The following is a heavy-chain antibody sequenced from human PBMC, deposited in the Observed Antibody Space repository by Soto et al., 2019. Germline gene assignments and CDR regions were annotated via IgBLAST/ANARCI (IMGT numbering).Heavy chain of an antibody. D-gene: IGHD3-16*01. CDR3: ARGAYGTNDY. CDR1: GGSISSYY. J-gene: IGHJ4*02. Sequence: SETLSLTCTVSGGSISSYYWSWIRQPPGKGLEWIGYIYYSGSTNYNPSLKSRVTISVDTSKNQFSLKLSSVTAADTAVYYCARGAYGTNDYWGQGTLVTV. V-gene: IGHV4-59*01. CDR2: IYYSGST.